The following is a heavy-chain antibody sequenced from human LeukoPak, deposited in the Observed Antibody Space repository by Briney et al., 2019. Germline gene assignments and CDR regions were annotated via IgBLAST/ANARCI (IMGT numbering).Heavy chain of an antibody. Sequence: SETLCLTCDVSGGSVTSTIWWTWVRQPPGKGLEWIGEVHLDGRTNYNPSLKSRLVMSVDLPENHISLKLTPVTAPDTAVYYCAREGGSYCPLDYSGQGTMVTVSS. V-gene: IGHV4-4*02. CDR2: VHLDGRT. CDR3: AREGGSYCPLDY. D-gene: IGHD2-21*02. CDR1: GGSVTSTIW. J-gene: IGHJ4*03.